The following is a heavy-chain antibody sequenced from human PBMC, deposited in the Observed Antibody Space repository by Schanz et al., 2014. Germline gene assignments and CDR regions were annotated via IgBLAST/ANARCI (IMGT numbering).Heavy chain of an antibody. CDR2: IKEDGSVK. CDR3: VSVYDSSGYVSFNY. D-gene: IGHD3-22*01. CDR1: GFTFSDYS. V-gene: IGHV3-7*02. J-gene: IGHJ4*02. Sequence: EVQLVESGGGWVQPGGSLRLSCAASGFTFSDYSMNWVRQAPGKGLEWVANIKEDGSVKDYVDSVKGRFTISRDNAKNSLYLQMTSLRAEDTAVYYCVSVYDSSGYVSFNYWGQGTLVTVSS.